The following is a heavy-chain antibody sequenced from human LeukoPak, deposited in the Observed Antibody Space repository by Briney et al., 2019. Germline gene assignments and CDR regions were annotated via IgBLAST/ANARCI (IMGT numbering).Heavy chain of an antibody. J-gene: IGHJ4*02. D-gene: IGHD3-10*01. V-gene: IGHV3-48*03. CDR1: GFTFSNYE. Sequence: GGSLRLSCAASGFTFSNYEMNWVRQAPGKGLEWVSYISSSSGTIYYADSVKGRFTISRDYAKNSLYLQMNSLRVEDTAVYYCTRGRGSTIYWGQGTLVTVSS. CDR2: ISSSSGTI. CDR3: TRGRGSTIY.